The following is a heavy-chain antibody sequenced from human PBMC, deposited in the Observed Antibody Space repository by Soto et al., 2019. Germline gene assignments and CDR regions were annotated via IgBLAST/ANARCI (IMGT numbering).Heavy chain of an antibody. CDR3: ASMAGDWVEYSGMDV. CDR1: CYSLTSYW. CDR2: IYPGDSDT. D-gene: IGHD3-16*01. Sequence: GEPLNTPWXGSCYSLTSYWILWLRQTPGKGLEWMGIIYPGDSDTRYSPSFQGQVTISADKSISTANLQWSSLKASDTAMYYCASMAGDWVEYSGMDVWGQGTTVTVSS. V-gene: IGHV5-51*01. J-gene: IGHJ6*02.